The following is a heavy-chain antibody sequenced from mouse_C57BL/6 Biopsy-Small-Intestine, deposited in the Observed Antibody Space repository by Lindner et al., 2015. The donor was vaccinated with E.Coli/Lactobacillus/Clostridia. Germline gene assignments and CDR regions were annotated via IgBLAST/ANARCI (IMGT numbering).Heavy chain of an antibody. CDR1: GFTFSSYG. J-gene: IGHJ2*01. V-gene: IGHV5-6*01. CDR3: ARHSNWDYFDY. Sequence: VQLQESGGDLVKPGGSLKLSCAASGFTFSSYGMSWVRQTPDKRLEWVATISSGGSYTYYPDSVKGRFTISRDNAKNTLYLQMSSLKSEDTAMYYCARHSNWDYFDYWGQGTTLTVSS. D-gene: IGHD4-1*01. CDR2: ISSGGSYT.